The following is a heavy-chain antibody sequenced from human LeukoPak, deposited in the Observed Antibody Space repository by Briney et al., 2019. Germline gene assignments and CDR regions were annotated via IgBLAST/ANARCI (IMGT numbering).Heavy chain of an antibody. CDR3: ARERDYDILTGYYSSNWFDP. J-gene: IGHJ5*02. D-gene: IGHD3-9*01. Sequence: SETLSLTCTVSGGSISSGSYYWSWIRQPAGKGLEWIGRIYTSGSTNYNPSLKSRVTISVDTSKNQFSLKLSSVTAADTAVYYCARERDYDILTGYYSSNWFDPWGQGTLVTVSS. CDR2: IYTSGST. V-gene: IGHV4-61*02. CDR1: GGSISSGSYY.